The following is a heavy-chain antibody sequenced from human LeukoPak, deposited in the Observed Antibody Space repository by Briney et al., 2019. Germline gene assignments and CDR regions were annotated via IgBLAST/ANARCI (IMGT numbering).Heavy chain of an antibody. CDR2: IGYDGSNK. D-gene: IGHD1-26*01. J-gene: IGHJ6*03. CDR3: AKGGGWEVQYYYYYMDV. CDR1: GFTFSSYG. V-gene: IGHV3-30*02. Sequence: GGSLRLSCAASGFTFSSYGMHWVRQAPGKGLEWVAFIGYDGSNKYYADSVKGRFTSSRDNSKNTLYLKMNSLRAEDTAVYYCAKGGGWEVQYYYYYMDVWGKGTTVTISS.